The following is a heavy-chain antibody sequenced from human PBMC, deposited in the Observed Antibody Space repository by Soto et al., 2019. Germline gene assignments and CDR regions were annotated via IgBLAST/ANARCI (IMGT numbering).Heavy chain of an antibody. CDR3: ARAESTGTTLLDY. V-gene: IGHV3-21*01. D-gene: IGHD1-1*01. CDR2: ISSSSSYI. J-gene: IGHJ4*02. CDR1: GFTFSSYS. Sequence: EVQLVESGGGLVKPGGSLKLSCAASGFTFSSYSMTWVRQAPGKGLEWVSSISSSSSYIYYADSLKGRFTISRDNAKNSLSLQMNSLRVEDTAVYYWARAESTGTTLLDYWGQGTLVTVSS.